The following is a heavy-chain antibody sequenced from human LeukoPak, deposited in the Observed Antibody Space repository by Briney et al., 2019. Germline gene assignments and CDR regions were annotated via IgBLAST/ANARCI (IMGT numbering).Heavy chain of an antibody. CDR1: GASMNGYF. J-gene: IGHJ3*01. CDR2: VSHTGAT. Sequence: SETLSLTCSVSGASMNGYFWNWVRQTPEKGLEWIGYVSHTGATTSNPTLKSRVSITIDTSKSRISLTMTSVTAADSALYYCARDRRGSFYTFDLWGPGTIVSVS. CDR3: ARDRRGSFYTFDL. D-gene: IGHD1-26*01. V-gene: IGHV4-59*01.